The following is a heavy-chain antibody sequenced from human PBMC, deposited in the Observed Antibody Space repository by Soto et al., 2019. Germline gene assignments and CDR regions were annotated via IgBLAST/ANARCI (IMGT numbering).Heavy chain of an antibody. Sequence: ASVKVSCKAPGGTFSSYAISWVRQAPGQGLEWMGGIIPIFGTANYPQKFQGRVTITADESTSTAYMELSSLRSEDTAVYYCARDFSMVRGAGSYYYYGMDVWGQGTTVTVSS. J-gene: IGHJ6*02. CDR1: GGTFSSYA. V-gene: IGHV1-69*13. D-gene: IGHD3-10*01. CDR3: ARDFSMVRGAGSYYYYGMDV. CDR2: IIPIFGTA.